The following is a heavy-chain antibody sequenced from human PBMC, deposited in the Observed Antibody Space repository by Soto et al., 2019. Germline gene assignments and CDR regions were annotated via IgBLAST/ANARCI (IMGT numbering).Heavy chain of an antibody. Sequence: GGSLRLSCAASGFTFSSYDMHWVRQATGKGLEWVSAIGTAGDTYYPGSVKGRFTISRENAKNSLYLQMNSLRAEDTAVYYCARAIVDYYGMDVWGQGTTVTVSS. D-gene: IGHD1-26*01. J-gene: IGHJ6*02. V-gene: IGHV3-13*01. CDR3: ARAIVDYYGMDV. CDR1: GFTFSSYD. CDR2: IGTAGDT.